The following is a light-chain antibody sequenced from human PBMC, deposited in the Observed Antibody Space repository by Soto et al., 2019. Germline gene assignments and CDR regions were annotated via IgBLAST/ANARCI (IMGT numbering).Light chain of an antibody. V-gene: IGKV3-11*01. CDR3: QQSSNRIT. CDR1: QSVAGS. Sequence: EIVMTQSPATLSVSPLGIVYLSFRASQSVAGSLAWYQQKPGQAPRLLIYDISTRAAAIPARFSGSGSGTDFTLTVSSLETEDFALYYCQQSSNRITFGQGTRLEIK. J-gene: IGKJ5*01. CDR2: DIS.